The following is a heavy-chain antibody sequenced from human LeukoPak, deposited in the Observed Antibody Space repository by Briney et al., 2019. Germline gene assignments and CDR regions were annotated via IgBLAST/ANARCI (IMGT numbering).Heavy chain of an antibody. J-gene: IGHJ4*02. CDR3: AGWFEGY. CDR1: GFTFSSYA. Sequence: GRSLRLSCAASGFTFSSYAMHWVRQAPGKGLEWVAVISYDGSNKYYADSVKGRFTISRDQSKNTLYLQMNSLRAEDTAVYYCAGWFEGYWGEGTLVTVSS. D-gene: IGHD3-10*01. V-gene: IGHV3-30-3*01. CDR2: ISYDGSNK.